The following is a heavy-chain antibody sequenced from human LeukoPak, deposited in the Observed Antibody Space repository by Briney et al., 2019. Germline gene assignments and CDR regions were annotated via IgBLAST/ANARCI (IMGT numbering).Heavy chain of an antibody. CDR1: GASVNTYY. CDR2: MFYSGNS. CDR3: ARAGTGWAFDY. Sequence: PSETLSLTCTVSGASVNTYYWSWIRQPPGKGLEWIGYMFYSGNSNYSPSLKSRVTISVDTYKNQLSLKVRSVTAADTAVYYCARAGTGWAFDYWGQGTLVTVSS. J-gene: IGHJ4*02. V-gene: IGHV4-59*02. D-gene: IGHD6-19*01.